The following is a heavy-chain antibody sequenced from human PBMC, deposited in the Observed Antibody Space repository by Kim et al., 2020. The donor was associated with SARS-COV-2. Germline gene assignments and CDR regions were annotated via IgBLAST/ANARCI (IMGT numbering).Heavy chain of an antibody. V-gene: IGHV1-3*01. CDR2: INAGNGNT. J-gene: IGHJ3*02. D-gene: IGHD6-19*01. CDR3: ARREQWLVDDGAFDI. CDR1: GYTFTSYA. Sequence: ASVKVSCKASGYTFTSYAMHWVRQAPGQRLEWMGWINAGNGNTKYSQKFQGRVTITRDTSASTAYMELSSLRSEDTAVYYCARREQWLVDDGAFDIWGQGTMVTVSS.